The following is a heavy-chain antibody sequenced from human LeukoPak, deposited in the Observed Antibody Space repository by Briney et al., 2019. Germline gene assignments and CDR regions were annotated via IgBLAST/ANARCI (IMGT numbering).Heavy chain of an antibody. CDR1: RFSFSDHT. D-gene: IGHD2-15*01. Sequence: PGGSLRLSCAASRFSFSDHTMSWVRQLPGKGLEWVSGIRHSGVDSSYADSVKGRFTISRDNSKNMLYLQMNSLRDDDTGVYYCARDRRATPMYFFDFWGQGTPVTVSS. CDR2: IRHSGVDS. CDR3: ARDRRATPMYFFDF. V-gene: IGHV3-23*01. J-gene: IGHJ4*02.